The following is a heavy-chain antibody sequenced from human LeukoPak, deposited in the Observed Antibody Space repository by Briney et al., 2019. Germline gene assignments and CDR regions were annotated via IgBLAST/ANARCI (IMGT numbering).Heavy chain of an antibody. CDR2: ISSSGSTI. Sequence: GGSLRLSCAASGFTFSSYEMNWVRQAPGKGLEWVSYISSSGSTIYYADSVKGRFTISRDNAKNSLYLQMNSLRAEDTAVYYCARAVPDLPYCYDSSGTYDYWGQGTLVTVSS. CDR1: GFTFSSYE. V-gene: IGHV3-48*03. CDR3: ARAVPDLPYCYDSSGTYDY. J-gene: IGHJ4*02. D-gene: IGHD3-22*01.